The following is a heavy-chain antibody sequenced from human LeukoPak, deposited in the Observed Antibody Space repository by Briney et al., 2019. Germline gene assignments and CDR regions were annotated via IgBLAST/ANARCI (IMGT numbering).Heavy chain of an antibody. CDR2: IYYSGST. J-gene: IGHJ4*02. V-gene: IGHV4-30-4*01. D-gene: IGHD3-22*01. Sequence: SQTLSLTCTVSGGSISSGDYSWSWIRQPPGKGLEWIGYIYYSGSTYYNPSLKSRVTISVDTSKSQFSLKLSSVTAADTAVYYCASFTSGYPDAFDYWGQGTLVTVSS. CDR1: GGSISSGDYS. CDR3: ASFTSGYPDAFDY.